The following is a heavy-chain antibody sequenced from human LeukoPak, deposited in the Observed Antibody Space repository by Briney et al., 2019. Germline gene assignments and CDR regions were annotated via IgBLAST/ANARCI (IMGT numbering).Heavy chain of an antibody. D-gene: IGHD3-3*01. J-gene: IGHJ4*02. CDR3: AKDWTKYYDFWSGPSGYFDY. V-gene: IGHV3-23*01. Sequence: GGSLRLSCAASGFTFSSYAMSWVRQAPGKGLEWVSAISGSGGSTYYADSVKGRFTISRDNSKNTLYLQMNSLRAEDTAVYYCAKDWTKYYDFWSGPSGYFDYWGQGTLVTVSS. CDR1: GFTFSSYA. CDR2: ISGSGGST.